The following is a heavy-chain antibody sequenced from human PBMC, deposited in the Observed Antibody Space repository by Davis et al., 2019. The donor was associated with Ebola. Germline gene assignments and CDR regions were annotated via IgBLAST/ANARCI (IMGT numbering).Heavy chain of an antibody. J-gene: IGHJ4*02. Sequence: AASVKVSCKASGYTFTSYAMHWVRQAPGQRLEWMGWINAGNGNTKYSQKFQGRVTITRDTSASTAYMELSSLRSEDTAVYYCARDKGSYYFDYWGQGTLVTVSS. V-gene: IGHV1-3*01. D-gene: IGHD3-16*02. CDR2: INAGNGNT. CDR3: ARDKGSYYFDY. CDR1: GYTFTSYA.